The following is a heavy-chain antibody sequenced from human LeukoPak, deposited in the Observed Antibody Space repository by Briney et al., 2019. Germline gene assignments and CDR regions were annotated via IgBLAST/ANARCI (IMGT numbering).Heavy chain of an antibody. CDR1: GYTFTGYY. Sequence: ASVKVSCKASGYTFTGYYMHWVRQAPGQGLEWMGWINPNSGGTNYAQKFQGRVTMTRDTSISTAYMELSRLRSDDTAVYYCAGGSSSWYGGGDYWGQGTLVTVSS. CDR3: AGGSSSWYGGGDY. V-gene: IGHV1-2*02. D-gene: IGHD6-13*01. J-gene: IGHJ4*02. CDR2: INPNSGGT.